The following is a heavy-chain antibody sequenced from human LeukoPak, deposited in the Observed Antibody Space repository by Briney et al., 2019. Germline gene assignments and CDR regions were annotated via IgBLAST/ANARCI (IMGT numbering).Heavy chain of an antibody. Sequence: PGGSLRLSCAAPGFTFSDYYLSWIRQAPGKGLEWIGEINHSGSTNYNPSLKSRVTISVDTSKNQFSLKLSSVTAADTAVYYCASATPRSGYYRLQGLFDYWGQGTLVTVSS. CDR3: ASATPRSGYYRLQGLFDY. V-gene: IGHV4-34*01. CDR2: INHSGST. D-gene: IGHD3-22*01. J-gene: IGHJ4*02. CDR1: GFTFSDYY.